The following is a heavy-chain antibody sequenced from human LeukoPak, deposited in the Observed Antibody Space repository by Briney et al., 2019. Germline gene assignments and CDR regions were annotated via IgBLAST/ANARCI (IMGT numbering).Heavy chain of an antibody. D-gene: IGHD6-19*01. Sequence: GGSLQISCQGSGSLFTSYWIGWVRPVPGKGLEWMGIIYPGDSDTRYSPSFQGQVTISADKSISTAYLQWSSLKASDTAMYYCARLGVAVAGTKYFQHWGQGTLVTVSS. CDR3: ARLGVAVAGTKYFQH. CDR1: GSLFTSYW. CDR2: IYPGDSDT. J-gene: IGHJ1*01. V-gene: IGHV5-51*01.